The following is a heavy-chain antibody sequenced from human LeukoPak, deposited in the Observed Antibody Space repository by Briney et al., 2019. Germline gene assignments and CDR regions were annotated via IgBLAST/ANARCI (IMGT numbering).Heavy chain of an antibody. V-gene: IGHV3-48*02. CDR2: SNTDGTI. CDR1: GFTFSYYS. Sequence: GGSLRLSCAASGFTFSYYSMNWVRQARGKGLEWISYSNTDGTISYADSVKGRFTISRDNAENSLYLQMNSLRDEDTAVYFCVRDRDYAFDFWGQGTMVTVSS. J-gene: IGHJ3*01. CDR3: VRDRDYAFDF.